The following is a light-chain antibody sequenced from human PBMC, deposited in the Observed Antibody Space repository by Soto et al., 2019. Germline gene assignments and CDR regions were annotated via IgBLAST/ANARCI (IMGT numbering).Light chain of an antibody. CDR2: DVS. CDR3: SSYTSSTWV. V-gene: IGLV2-14*01. J-gene: IGLJ3*02. Sequence: QSVLTQPASVSWSPGQSITISCTGTSSDVGGYNYVSWYQQHPGKAPKLMIYDVSNRPSGVSNRFSGSKSGNTASLTISGLQAEDEADYYCSSYTSSTWVFGGGTKLTVL. CDR1: SSDVGGYNY.